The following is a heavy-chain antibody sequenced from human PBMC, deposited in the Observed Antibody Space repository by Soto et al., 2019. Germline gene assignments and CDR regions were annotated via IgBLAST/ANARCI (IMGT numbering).Heavy chain of an antibody. Sequence: GGSLRLSCAASGFTFNSYGMHWVRQAPGKGLEWVAFISYDGSNKYYGDSVKGRFTISRDKSKNTLYLQMNSLRGEDTAVYYCXKGMRDILTSYHYGMDVWGQGTTVTVSS. CDR3: XKGMRDILTSYHYGMDV. CDR1: GFTFNSYG. V-gene: IGHV3-30*18. J-gene: IGHJ6*02. CDR2: ISYDGSNK. D-gene: IGHD3-9*01.